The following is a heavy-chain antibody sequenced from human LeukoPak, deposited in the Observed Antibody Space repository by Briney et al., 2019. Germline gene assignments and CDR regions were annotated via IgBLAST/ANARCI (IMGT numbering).Heavy chain of an antibody. CDR2: ISGRDGTT. CDR3: ASAKGGYYPFDAFDI. V-gene: IGHV3-23*01. J-gene: IGHJ3*02. D-gene: IGHD3-22*01. Sequence: GGSLRLSCAASGFTFSDYAMSWVRQAPGKGLEWVSDISGRDGTTYYADSVKGRFTISRDDSKNTLYLQMNSLRAEDTAVYYCASAKGGYYPFDAFDIWGQGTMVTVSS. CDR1: GFTFSDYA.